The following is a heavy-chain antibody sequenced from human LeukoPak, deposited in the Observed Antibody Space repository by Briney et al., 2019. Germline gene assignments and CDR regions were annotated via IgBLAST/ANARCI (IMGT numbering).Heavy chain of an antibody. D-gene: IGHD5-12*01. Sequence: GGSLRLSCAASGFTFSDYSMNWVRQAPGKGLEWISYIGGRGDGISYADSVKGRFIVSRDNAKNSLFLQMNRLRGEDTAIYFCAREIPGRIATDCWGQGTLVTVSS. CDR2: IGGRGDGI. V-gene: IGHV3-48*01. J-gene: IGHJ4*02. CDR3: AREIPGRIATDC. CDR1: GFTFSDYS.